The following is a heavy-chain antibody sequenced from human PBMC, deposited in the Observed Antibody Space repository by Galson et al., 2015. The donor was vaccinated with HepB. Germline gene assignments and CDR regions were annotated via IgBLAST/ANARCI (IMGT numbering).Heavy chain of an antibody. CDR2: ISGSGSYI. V-gene: IGHV3-21*01. CDR3: ARQAGSDSGSNGY. Sequence: SLRLSCAASGFTFSTYSMNWVRQAPGKGLEWVSSISGSGSYIYYADSVKGRFTISRDNAKNSLHLQMNSLRVDDTAVYYCARQAGSDSGSNGYWGQGTLVTVSS. J-gene: IGHJ4*02. D-gene: IGHD1-26*01. CDR1: GFTFSTYS.